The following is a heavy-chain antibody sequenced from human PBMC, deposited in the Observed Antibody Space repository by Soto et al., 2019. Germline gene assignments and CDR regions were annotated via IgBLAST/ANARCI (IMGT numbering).Heavy chain of an antibody. CDR1: GFTFSTSG. D-gene: IGHD2-21*01. V-gene: IGHV3-30*03. CDR2: ISRDGSVK. J-gene: IGHJ4*02. Sequence: QVQLVESGGGVVQPGTSLRLSCVASGFTFSTSGMHWVRQAPGKGLEWVAVISRDGSVKYYADSVKGRFTISRDTSKNTLYLQMISLRPEDTAVYYCDGEITSAYWGQGTLVTVSS. CDR3: DGEITSAY.